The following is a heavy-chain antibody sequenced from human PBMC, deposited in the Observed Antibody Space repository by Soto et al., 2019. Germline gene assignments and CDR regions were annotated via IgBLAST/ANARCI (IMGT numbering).Heavy chain of an antibody. J-gene: IGHJ5*02. CDR2: IKQDGSEK. CDR1: GFTFSSYW. Sequence: EVQLVESGGGLVQPGGSLRLSCAASGFTFSSYWMSWVRQAPGNWLEWVANIKQDGSEKYYVDSVKVRFTISRDNAKNSLYLQMNSLRAEDTAVYYCARARATVAATPWFDPWGQGTLVTVSS. D-gene: IGHD2-15*01. CDR3: ARARATVAATPWFDP. V-gene: IGHV3-7*03.